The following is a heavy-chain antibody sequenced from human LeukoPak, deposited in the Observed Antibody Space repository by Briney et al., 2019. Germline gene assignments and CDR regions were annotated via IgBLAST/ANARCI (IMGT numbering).Heavy chain of an antibody. V-gene: IGHV3-30*04. CDR3: ARGRFGELSHFDY. Sequence: GGSLRLSCAASGFTCSSYAMHWVRQAPGKGLEWVAVISYDGSNKYYADSVKGRFTISRDNSKNTLYLQMNSLRAEDTAVYYCARGRFGELSHFDYWGQGTLVTVSS. J-gene: IGHJ4*02. CDR1: GFTCSSYA. D-gene: IGHD3-10*01. CDR2: ISYDGSNK.